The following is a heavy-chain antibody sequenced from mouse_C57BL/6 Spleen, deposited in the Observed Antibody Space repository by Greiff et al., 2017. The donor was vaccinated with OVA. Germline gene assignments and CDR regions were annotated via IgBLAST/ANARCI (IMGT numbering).Heavy chain of an antibody. Sequence: VKVEESGPGLVQPSQSLSITCTVSGFSLTSYGVHWVRQSPGKGLEWLGVIWSGGSTDYNAAFISRLSISKDNSKSQVFFKMNSLQADDTAIYYCARAYYSNRYAMDYWGQGTSVTVSS. CDR2: IWSGGST. J-gene: IGHJ4*01. CDR3: ARAYYSNRYAMDY. V-gene: IGHV2-2*01. D-gene: IGHD2-5*01. CDR1: GFSLTSYG.